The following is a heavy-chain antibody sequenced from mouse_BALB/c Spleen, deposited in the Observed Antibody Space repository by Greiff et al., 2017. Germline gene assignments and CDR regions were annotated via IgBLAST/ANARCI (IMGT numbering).Heavy chain of an antibody. CDR1: GYSFTGYY. D-gene: IGHD2-14*01. CDR2: INPYNGAT. V-gene: IGHV1-31*01. CDR3: ARNYRYDVYYFDD. J-gene: IGHJ2*01. Sequence: EVMLVESGPELVKPGASVKISCKASGYSFTGYYMHWVKQSHVKSLEWIGRINPYNGATSYNQNFKDKASLTVDKSSSTAYMELHSLTSEDSAVYYCARNYRYDVYYFDDWGQGTTLTVSS.